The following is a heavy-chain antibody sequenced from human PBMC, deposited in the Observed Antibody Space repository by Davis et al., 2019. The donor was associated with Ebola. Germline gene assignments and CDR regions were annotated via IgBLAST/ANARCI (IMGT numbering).Heavy chain of an antibody. CDR3: ARATAVAGSYFDY. J-gene: IGHJ4*02. CDR2: IIPILGIA. V-gene: IGHV1-69*04. Sequence: SVKVSCKASVGTFSSYAISWVRQAPGQGLEWMGRIIPILGIANYAQKFQGRVTITADKSTSTAYMELSSLRSEDTAVYYCARATAVAGSYFDYWGQGTLVTVSS. CDR1: VGTFSSYA. D-gene: IGHD6-19*01.